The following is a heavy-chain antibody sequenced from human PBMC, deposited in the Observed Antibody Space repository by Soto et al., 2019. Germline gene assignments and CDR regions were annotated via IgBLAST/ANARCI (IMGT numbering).Heavy chain of an antibody. J-gene: IGHJ6*02. CDR2: ISAYNGNT. V-gene: IGHV1-18*01. D-gene: IGHD6-13*01. Sequence: ASVKVSCKASGYTFTSYGISWVRQAPGQGLEWMGWISAYNGNTNYAQKLQGRVTMTTDTSTSTAYMEVRSLRSDDTAVYYCARDTGYIAAAGSNYYYYGMDVWGQGTTVTVSS. CDR3: ARDTGYIAAAGSNYYYYGMDV. CDR1: GYTFTSYG.